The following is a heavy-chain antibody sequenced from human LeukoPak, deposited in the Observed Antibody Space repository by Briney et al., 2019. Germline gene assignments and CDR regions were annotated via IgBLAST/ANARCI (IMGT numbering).Heavy chain of an antibody. Sequence: PSQTLSLTCTVSGGSISSGSYYWSWIRQPAGKGLEWIGRIYTSGSTNYNPSLKSRVTISVDTSKNQFSLKLSSVTAADTAVYYCARDASSIAALNYYYYYMDVWAKGPRSPSP. J-gene: IGHJ6*03. D-gene: IGHD6-6*01. CDR2: IYTSGST. CDR3: ARDASSIAALNYYYYYMDV. CDR1: GGSISSGSYY. V-gene: IGHV4-61*02.